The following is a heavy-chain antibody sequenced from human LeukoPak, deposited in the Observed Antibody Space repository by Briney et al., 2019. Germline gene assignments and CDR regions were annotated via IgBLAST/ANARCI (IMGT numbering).Heavy chain of an antibody. CDR2: ISGSGGST. D-gene: IGHD6-19*01. CDR1: GFTFSSYA. CDR3: AKNPGYSSGWYYRY. V-gene: IGHV3-23*01. J-gene: IGHJ4*02. Sequence: PGGSLRLSCAASGFTFSSYAVSWVRQAPGKGVEWVSAISGSGGSTYYADSEKGRFTISRDNSKNTLYLQMNSLRAEDTVVYYCAKNPGYSSGWYYRYWGQGTLVTVSS.